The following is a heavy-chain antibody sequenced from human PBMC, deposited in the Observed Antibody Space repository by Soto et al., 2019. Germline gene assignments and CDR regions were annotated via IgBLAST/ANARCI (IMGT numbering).Heavy chain of an antibody. CDR2: LWYDGSNK. Sequence: QVQLVESGGGVVQPGRSLRLSCAASGFTFSSYGMHWVRQAPGKGLEWGAVLWYDGSNKYYADSVKGRFTISRDNSKNTLYLQMNSLRAEDTAVYYCARDRVNYYDSSGYYQGMAVYFQHWGQGTLVTVSS. CDR1: GFTFSSYG. D-gene: IGHD3-22*01. CDR3: ARDRVNYYDSSGYYQGMAVYFQH. J-gene: IGHJ1*01. V-gene: IGHV3-33*01.